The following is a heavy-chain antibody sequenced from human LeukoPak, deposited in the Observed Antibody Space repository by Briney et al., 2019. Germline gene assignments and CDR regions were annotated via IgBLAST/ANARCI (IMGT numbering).Heavy chain of an antibody. V-gene: IGHV3-9*01. D-gene: IGHD5-18*01. CDR1: GFTFDDYA. CDR2: ISWNSGSI. J-gene: IGHJ4*02. Sequence: GGSLRLSCAASGFTFDDYAMHWVRQAPGKGLEWVSGISWNSGSIGYADSVKGRFTISRDNAKNSLYLQMNSLRAEDTALYYCAKNPQDSYAAFDYWGQGTLVTVSS. CDR3: AKNPQDSYAAFDY.